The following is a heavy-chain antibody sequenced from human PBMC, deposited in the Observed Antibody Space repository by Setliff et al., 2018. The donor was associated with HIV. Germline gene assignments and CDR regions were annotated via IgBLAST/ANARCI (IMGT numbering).Heavy chain of an antibody. J-gene: IGHJ4*02. CDR1: GYTFTSYG. V-gene: IGHV1-18*01. CDR2: ISAYNGNT. D-gene: IGHD3-10*01. CDR3: ARNYYGSGSYSFFGS. Sequence: EASVKVSCKASGYTFTSYGISWVRQAPGQGLEWMGWISAYNGNTNYAQKLQGRVTMTTDTSTSTAYMELRSLRSDDTAVYYCARNYYGSGSYSFFGSWGQGTLVTVSS.